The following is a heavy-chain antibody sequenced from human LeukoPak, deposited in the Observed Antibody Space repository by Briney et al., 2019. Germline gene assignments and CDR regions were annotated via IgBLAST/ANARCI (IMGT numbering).Heavy chain of an antibody. CDR2: ISYDGSNK. V-gene: IGHV3-30-3*01. CDR1: GFTFGSYA. D-gene: IGHD5-12*01. CDR3: ALIVASVVDYGMDV. J-gene: IGHJ6*02. Sequence: PGGSLRLSCAASGFTFGSYAMHWVRQAPGKGLEWVAVISYDGSNKYYADSVKGRFTISRDNSKNTLYLQMNSLRAEDTAVYYCALIVASVVDYGMDVWGQGTTVTVSS.